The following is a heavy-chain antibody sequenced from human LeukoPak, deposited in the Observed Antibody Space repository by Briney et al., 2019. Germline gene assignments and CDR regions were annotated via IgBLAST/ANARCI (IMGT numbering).Heavy chain of an antibody. Sequence: SETLSLTCAVYGGSFSGYYWSWIRQPPGKGLEWIGEINHSGSTNYNPSLKSRVTIPVDTSKNQFSLKLSSVTAADTAVYYCARDQNWFDPWGQGTLVTVSS. J-gene: IGHJ5*02. V-gene: IGHV4-34*01. CDR3: ARDQNWFDP. CDR1: GGSFSGYY. CDR2: INHSGST.